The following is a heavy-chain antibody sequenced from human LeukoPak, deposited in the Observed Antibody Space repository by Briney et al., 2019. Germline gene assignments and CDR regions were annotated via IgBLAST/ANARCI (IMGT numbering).Heavy chain of an antibody. V-gene: IGHV3-30*02. D-gene: IGHD5-12*01. CDR1: GFTFSSYG. CDR3: AKQYSGYDFPIYYFDY. J-gene: IGHJ4*02. CDR2: IRYDGSNK. Sequence: GGSLRLSCAASGFTFSSYGMHWVRQAPGKGLEWVAFIRYDGSNKYYADFVKGRFTISRDNSKNTLYLQMNSLRAEDTAVYYCAKQYSGYDFPIYYFDYWGQGTLVTVSS.